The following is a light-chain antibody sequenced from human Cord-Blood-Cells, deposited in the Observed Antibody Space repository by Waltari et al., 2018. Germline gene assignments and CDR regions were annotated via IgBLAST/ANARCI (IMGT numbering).Light chain of an antibody. CDR3: QQYNSYMYT. CDR1: QSISSW. J-gene: IGKJ2*01. CDR2: KAS. Sequence: DIQMTQSPSTLSASVGDRVTITCRASQSISSWLAWYQPKPWKAPKLLIYKASSLESGVPSRFSGSGSGTEVTLTISSLQPDDFATYYCQQYNSYMYTFGQGTKLEIK. V-gene: IGKV1-5*03.